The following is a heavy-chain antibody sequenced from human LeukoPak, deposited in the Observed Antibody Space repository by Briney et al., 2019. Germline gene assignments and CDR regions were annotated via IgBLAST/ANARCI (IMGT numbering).Heavy chain of an antibody. J-gene: IGHJ4*02. CDR3: AGHDGSGYSFFDC. D-gene: IGHD3-22*01. V-gene: IGHV4-59*08. CDR2: IYYSGYT. Sequence: SETLSLTCAVSGGSISSYYWSWIRQPPGKGLEWIGYIYYSGYTSYNPSLKSRVTISVDTSKNQFSLKLSSVTAADTAVYYCAGHDGSGYSFFDCWGQGTLVTVSS. CDR1: GGSISSYY.